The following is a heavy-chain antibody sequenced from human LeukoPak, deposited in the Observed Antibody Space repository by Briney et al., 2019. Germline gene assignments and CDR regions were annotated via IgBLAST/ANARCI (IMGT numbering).Heavy chain of an antibody. CDR1: GFTFSSYW. D-gene: IGHD3-9*01. Sequence: GGSLRLSCAASGFTFSSYWMHWVRQAPGKGLEWVGLIWYDGSSKYYADSVKGRFTISRDNSKNTLYLQMNSLRAEDTAVYYCARDAGYDILSGYFDYWGQGTLVTVSS. CDR2: IWYDGSSK. J-gene: IGHJ4*02. V-gene: IGHV3-33*08. CDR3: ARDAGYDILSGYFDY.